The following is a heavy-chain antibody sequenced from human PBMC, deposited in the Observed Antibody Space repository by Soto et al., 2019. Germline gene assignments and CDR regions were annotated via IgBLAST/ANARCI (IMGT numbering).Heavy chain of an antibody. Sequence: QITLKESGPTLVKPTQTLTLTCTFSGFSLSTSGVGVGWIRQPPGKALEWLALIYWDDDKRYSSSLNSRLTNNQETPKNQVVLTMTNMDPVDTATYYCAHSRPPRLLDYWGQGTLVTVSS. CDR3: AHSRPPRLLDY. CDR1: GFSLSTSGVG. D-gene: IGHD6-6*01. CDR2: IYWDDDK. V-gene: IGHV2-5*02. J-gene: IGHJ4*02.